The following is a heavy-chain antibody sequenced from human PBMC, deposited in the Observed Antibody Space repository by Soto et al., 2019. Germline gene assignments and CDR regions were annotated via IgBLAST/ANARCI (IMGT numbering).Heavy chain of an antibody. CDR1: GYNFTSYG. CDR2: ISPHNDRT. V-gene: IGHV1-18*01. J-gene: IGHJ3*02. D-gene: IGHD6-19*01. CDR3: ARDLYYSSGRYFDHDAFEI. Sequence: QVQLVQSGADVKKPGASVKVSCKASGYNFTSYGISWVRQAPGQGLEWMGWISPHNDRTKYARRFQDRVTMTTETPTSTVYMELGSLRSDDTAVYYCARDLYYSSGRYFDHDAFEIWGQGTVVTVSS.